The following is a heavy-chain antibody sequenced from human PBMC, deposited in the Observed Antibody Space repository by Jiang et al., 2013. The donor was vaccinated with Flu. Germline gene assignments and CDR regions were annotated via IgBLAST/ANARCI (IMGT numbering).Heavy chain of an antibody. D-gene: IGHD3-22*01. CDR1: GLSLSNARMG. Sequence: KPTQTLTLTCTVSGLSLSNARMGVSWIRQPPGKALEWLAHLFSNDEKSYTTSLQSRLTISKDTSKSQVVLTMTNMDPVDTATYYCARIIDSSGYYYSDAFDIWGQGTKVTVSS. CDR3: ARIIDSSGYYYSDAFDI. J-gene: IGHJ3*02. CDR2: LFSNDEK. V-gene: IGHV2-26*01.